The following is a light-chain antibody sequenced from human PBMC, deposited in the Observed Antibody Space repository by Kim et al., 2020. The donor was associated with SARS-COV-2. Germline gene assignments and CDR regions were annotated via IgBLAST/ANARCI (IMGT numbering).Light chain of an antibody. J-gene: IGLJ1*01. CDR3: SSYTISSLFYV. V-gene: IGLV2-14*03. Sequence: QSITISCTGTKPDIGRYNYVSWYQQFPGKAPKLIIFDVTKRPSGVSSRFSGSKSGFTASLTISGLQPEDEAEYFCSSYTISSLFYVFGGGTKVTVL. CDR2: DVT. CDR1: KPDIGRYNY.